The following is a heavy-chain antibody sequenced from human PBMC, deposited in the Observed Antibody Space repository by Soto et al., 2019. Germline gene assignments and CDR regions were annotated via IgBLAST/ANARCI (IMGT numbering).Heavy chain of an antibody. Sequence: QVQLQESGPGLVKPSQTLSLTCTVSGGSISTGGYYWSWIRQHPGRGLEWIGYIYHSGMTFSKPALQSRVAISIDTSENQFSLKLSSVTAAYTAVYYCATVRWELHDAFDIWGHGAMVSVSS. D-gene: IGHD4-17*01. V-gene: IGHV4-31*03. CDR1: GGSISTGGYY. CDR3: ATVRWELHDAFDI. CDR2: IYHSGMT. J-gene: IGHJ3*02.